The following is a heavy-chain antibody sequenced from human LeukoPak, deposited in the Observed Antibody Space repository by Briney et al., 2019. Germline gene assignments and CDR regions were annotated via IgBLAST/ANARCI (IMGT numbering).Heavy chain of an antibody. CDR1: GGSISSYY. Sequence: SETLSLTCTVSGGSISSYYWSWIRQPAGKGLGWIGRIYTSGSTNYNPSLKSRVTISGDKSKNQFSLKLSSVTAADTAVYYCARWGSGYYNFDLWGRGTLVTVSS. J-gene: IGHJ2*01. CDR2: IYTSGST. D-gene: IGHD3-22*01. CDR3: ARWGSGYYNFDL. V-gene: IGHV4-4*07.